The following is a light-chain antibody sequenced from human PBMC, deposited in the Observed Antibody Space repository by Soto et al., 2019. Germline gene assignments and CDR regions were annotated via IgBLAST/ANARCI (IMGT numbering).Light chain of an antibody. CDR3: QQYNSYWT. V-gene: IGKV1-16*01. J-gene: IGKJ1*01. CDR1: QSISWY. CDR2: EAS. Sequence: DIQMTQSPSSLSASVGDRVTITCRASQSISWYLSWYQQKPGKAPXXLIYEASSLQSGVPSGFSGTGSGTDFTLTISSLQPDDFATYYCQQYNSYWTFGQGTKVDIK.